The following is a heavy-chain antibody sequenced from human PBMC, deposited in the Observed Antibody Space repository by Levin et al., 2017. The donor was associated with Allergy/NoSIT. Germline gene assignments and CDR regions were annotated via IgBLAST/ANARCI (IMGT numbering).Heavy chain of an antibody. D-gene: IGHD6-19*01. V-gene: IGHV4-34*01. CDR1: DGSLSGYS. Sequence: KASETLSLTCAVFDGSLSGYSWNWIRQSPGKGLEWIGEINYAGSINDNPSLRSRLTISLHTSKKQLSLHLRSVTAADTAVYYCARGFNSGFTDFWGQGTPVIVSS. CDR2: INYAGSI. J-gene: IGHJ4*02. CDR3: ARGFNSGFTDF.